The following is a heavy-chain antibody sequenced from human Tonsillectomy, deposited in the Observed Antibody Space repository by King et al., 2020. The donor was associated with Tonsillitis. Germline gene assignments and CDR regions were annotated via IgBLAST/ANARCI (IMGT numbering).Heavy chain of an antibody. D-gene: IGHD5-18*01. Sequence: VQLVESGGGLVQPGGSLRLSCAASGFTFSSYAMHWVRQAPGKGLEYVSGIVSNGGNTFYANSVKGRFTISRDNSKNTLYLQMGSLRGEDMAVYYCAREDGYNYGYSVSSWGRGTLVTVSS. V-gene: IGHV3-64*01. CDR2: IVSNGGNT. CDR3: AREDGYNYGYSVSS. J-gene: IGHJ5*02. CDR1: GFTFSSYA.